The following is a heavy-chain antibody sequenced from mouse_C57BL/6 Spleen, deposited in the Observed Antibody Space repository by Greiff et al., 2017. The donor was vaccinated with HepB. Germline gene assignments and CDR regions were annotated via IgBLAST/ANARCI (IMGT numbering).Heavy chain of an antibody. Sequence: QVQLQQSGAELVRPGASVTLSCKASGYTFTDYEMHWLKQTPVHGLEWIGAIDPETGGTAYNQKFKGKAILTADKSSSTAYMELRSLTSEDSAVYYCTRRNYGMDYWGQGTSVTVSS. J-gene: IGHJ4*01. CDR1: GYTFTDYE. V-gene: IGHV1-15*01. CDR3: TRRNYGMDY. CDR2: IDPETGGT.